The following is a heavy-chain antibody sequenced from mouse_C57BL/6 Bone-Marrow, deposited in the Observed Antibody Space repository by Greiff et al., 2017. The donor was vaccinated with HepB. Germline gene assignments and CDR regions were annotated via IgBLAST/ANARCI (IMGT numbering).Heavy chain of an antibody. D-gene: IGHD2-4*01. Sequence: QVQLQQPGAELLRPGSSVKLSCKASGYTFTSYWMDWVKQRPGQGLEWIGNIYPSDSETHYNQKFKDKATLTVDKSSSTAYMQLSSLTSEDSAVYYCARSTMIRDYFDYWGQGTTLTVSS. CDR1: GYTFTSYW. J-gene: IGHJ2*01. V-gene: IGHV1-61*01. CDR2: IYPSDSET. CDR3: ARSTMIRDYFDY.